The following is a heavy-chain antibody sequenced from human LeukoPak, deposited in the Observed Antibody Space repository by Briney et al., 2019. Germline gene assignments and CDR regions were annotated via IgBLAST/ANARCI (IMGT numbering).Heavy chain of an antibody. Sequence: GGSLRLSCAASGFTFSSFSMSWVRHARGRGLEWVSAISGRGGSTYYADSVKGRLTISRDNSKNTLYLQMNSLRAEDTAVYYCAKEPGYDILTGGYFDYWGQGTLVTVSS. CDR3: AKEPGYDILTGGYFDY. CDR2: ISGRGGST. CDR1: GFTFSSFS. J-gene: IGHJ4*02. V-gene: IGHV3-23*01. D-gene: IGHD3-9*01.